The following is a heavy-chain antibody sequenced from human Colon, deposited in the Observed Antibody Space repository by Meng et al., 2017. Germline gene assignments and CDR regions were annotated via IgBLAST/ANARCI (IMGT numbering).Heavy chain of an antibody. CDR2: IGYSGTI. V-gene: IGHV4-4*02. J-gene: IGHJ5*02. CDR1: GVSISSNKW. CDR3: ARFLTAFDP. Sequence: QVQLQESGPGLVRPSGTLSLTCGVSGVSISSNKWWSWVRQPPGKGLEWIGTIGYSGTIVYNPSLSSRVTMILDTSKNQFSLKLSSVTAPDTAVYYCARFLTAFDPWGQGTLVTVSS.